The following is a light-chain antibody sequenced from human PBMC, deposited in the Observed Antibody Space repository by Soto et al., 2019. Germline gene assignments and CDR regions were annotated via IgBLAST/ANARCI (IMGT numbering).Light chain of an antibody. V-gene: IGKV1-13*02. J-gene: IGKJ2*01. Sequence: AIPLTQSPSSLSASVGDRVTITCRASQGINNALAWYQQKSGKAPKVLIYDASSLESGVPSRFSGSGSGTDFTLTISSLQPEDFATYYCQQFNSYPRTFGQGTKLEIK. CDR3: QQFNSYPRT. CDR2: DAS. CDR1: QGINNA.